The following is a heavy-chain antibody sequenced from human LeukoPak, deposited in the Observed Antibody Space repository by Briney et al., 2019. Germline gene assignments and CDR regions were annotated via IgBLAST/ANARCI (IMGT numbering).Heavy chain of an antibody. CDR2: ISSSDSIL. Sequence: PGGSLRLSCAASGFIFSDYYMTWIRQAPGKGLEWVSYISSSDSILYYADSVKGRFTISRDNAKNTLYLQMNSLRREDSALYYCSAVAGVFDYWGQGTVVTVSS. D-gene: IGHD6-19*01. CDR1: GFIFSDYY. V-gene: IGHV3-11*04. CDR3: SAVAGVFDY. J-gene: IGHJ4*02.